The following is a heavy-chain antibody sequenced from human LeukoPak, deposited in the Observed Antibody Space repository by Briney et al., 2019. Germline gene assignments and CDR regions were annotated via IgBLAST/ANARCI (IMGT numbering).Heavy chain of an antibody. CDR1: GFTFSDYS. CDR3: ARDCAAQGSLDY. D-gene: IGHD6-25*01. Sequence: GGSLRLSCAASGFTFSDYSMGWVRQAPGEGLEWVSYISSSGSIIYYTDSVKGRFTISRDNAKNSLYLQMKSPGAEDTAVCYCARDCAAQGSLDYWGQGTLVTVSS. CDR2: ISSSGSII. J-gene: IGHJ4*02. V-gene: IGHV3-11*04.